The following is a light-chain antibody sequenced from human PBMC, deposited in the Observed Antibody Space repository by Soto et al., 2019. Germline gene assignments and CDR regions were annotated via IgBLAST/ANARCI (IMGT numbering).Light chain of an antibody. CDR2: AAS. J-gene: IGKJ1*01. CDR1: QSVSIY. Sequence: DVQMTQSPSSLSSSGGDRVTITCLASQSVSIYLNWYQQKPGKAPNLLISAASSLQNGVPSRFRGSGSGTDFTLTISGLQPEDFATSYCQQSYSTPPWTFGQGTKVDIK. V-gene: IGKV1-39*01. CDR3: QQSYSTPPWT.